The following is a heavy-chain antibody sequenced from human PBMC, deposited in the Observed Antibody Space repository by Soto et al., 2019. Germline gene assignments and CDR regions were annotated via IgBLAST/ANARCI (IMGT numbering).Heavy chain of an antibody. D-gene: IGHD3-10*01. CDR2: IYYSGST. J-gene: IGHJ4*02. V-gene: IGHV4-30-4*01. Sequence: QVQLQESGPGLVKPSQTLSLTCTVSGGSISSGDYYWSWIRQPPGKGLEWIGYIYYSGSTYYNPSLKQXDTXPXATSKHQCPLKLSSVPPAARAVYYCARIRYYSLTDYWGQGTLVTVSS. CDR3: ARIRYYSLTDY. CDR1: GGSISSGDYY.